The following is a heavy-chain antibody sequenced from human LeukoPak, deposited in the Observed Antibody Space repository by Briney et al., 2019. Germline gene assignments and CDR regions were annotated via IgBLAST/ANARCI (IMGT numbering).Heavy chain of an antibody. CDR2: IYYSGST. Sequence: SETLSLTCAVYGGSFSGYYWSWIRQPPGKGLEWIGYIYYSGSTNYNPSLKSRVTISVDTSKNQFSLKLSSVTAADTAVYYCARVYGDYEDWFDPWGQGTLVTVSS. V-gene: IGHV4-59*08. D-gene: IGHD4-17*01. CDR1: GGSFSGYY. J-gene: IGHJ5*02. CDR3: ARVYGDYEDWFDP.